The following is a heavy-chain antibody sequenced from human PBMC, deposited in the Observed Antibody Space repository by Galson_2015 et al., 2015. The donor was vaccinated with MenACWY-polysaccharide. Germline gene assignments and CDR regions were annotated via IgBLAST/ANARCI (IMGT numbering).Heavy chain of an antibody. Sequence: CAISGDSVSSGSATWNWIRQSPSRGLEWLGRTYYRSKWYSDYAVSVKGRITINPDTSQNQFSLQLNSVTPEDTAVYYCARDRARYSSGPPYYCDSWGQGSLVTVSS. CDR1: GDSVSSGSAT. J-gene: IGHJ4*02. CDR2: TYYRSKWYS. CDR3: ARDRARYSSGPPYYCDS. V-gene: IGHV6-1*01. D-gene: IGHD6-19*01.